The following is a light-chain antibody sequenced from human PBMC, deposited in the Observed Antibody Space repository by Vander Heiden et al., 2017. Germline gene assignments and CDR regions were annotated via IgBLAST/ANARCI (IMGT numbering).Light chain of an antibody. Sequence: SYVLTQPPSASVPPGQTARFSCGGNNIATRSLLWYRQKPGQAPVVVYDDNDWPSGIPERFSGSKSGNTATLTISRVEAGDEADYYCQVWGVSSDHPVVFGGGTKLTVL. J-gene: IGLJ2*01. CDR1: NIATRS. V-gene: IGLV3-21*02. CDR2: DDN. CDR3: QVWGVSSDHPVV.